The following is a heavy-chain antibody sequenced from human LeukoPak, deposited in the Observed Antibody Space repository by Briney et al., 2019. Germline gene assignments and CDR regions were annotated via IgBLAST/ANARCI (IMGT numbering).Heavy chain of an antibody. CDR1: GFTFSSYS. J-gene: IGHJ4*02. Sequence: PGGSLRLSCAASGFTFSSYSMNWVRRAPGKGLEWVSSISSSRSYIYYADSVKGRFTIYRDNAKNSLYLKMNSLRAEDTAVYYCARDRSRIVVGPSDYWGQGTLVTVSS. V-gene: IGHV3-21*01. CDR3: ARDRSRIVVGPSDY. D-gene: IGHD3-22*01. CDR2: ISSSRSYI.